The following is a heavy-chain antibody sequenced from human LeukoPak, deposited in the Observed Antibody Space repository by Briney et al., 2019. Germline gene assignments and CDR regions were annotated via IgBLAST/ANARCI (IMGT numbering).Heavy chain of an antibody. J-gene: IGHJ4*02. D-gene: IGHD6-19*01. V-gene: IGHV1-69*06. CDR3: ARSARLGFFTD. CDR2: IIPIFGTA. Sequence: WASVKVSCKASGGTFSSYAISWVRQAPGQGLEWMGGIIPIFGTANYAQKFQGRVTITADKSTSTAYMELSSLRSEDTAVYYCARSARLGFFTDWGQGTLVTVSS. CDR1: GGTFSSYA.